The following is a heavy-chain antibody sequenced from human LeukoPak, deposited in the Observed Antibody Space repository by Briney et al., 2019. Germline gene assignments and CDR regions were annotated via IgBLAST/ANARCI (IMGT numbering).Heavy chain of an antibody. CDR3: AKATKQWPTDYYYYMDV. V-gene: IGHV3-43*01. D-gene: IGHD6-19*01. Sequence: GGSLRLSCAASGFTFDDYTMHWVRQAPGKGLEWVSLISWDGGSTYYADSVKGRFTISRDNSKNSLYLQMNSLRTEDTALYYCAKATKQWPTDYYYYMDVWGKGTTVTVSS. CDR1: GFTFDDYT. CDR2: ISWDGGST. J-gene: IGHJ6*03.